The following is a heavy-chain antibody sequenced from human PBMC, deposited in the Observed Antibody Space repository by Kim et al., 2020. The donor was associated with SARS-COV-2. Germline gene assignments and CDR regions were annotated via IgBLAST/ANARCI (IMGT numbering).Heavy chain of an antibody. D-gene: IGHD1-26*01. J-gene: IGHJ4*02. Sequence: TKYPQKFQGRVTITRDTSASTAYMELSSLRSEDTAVYYCARDLSGTYVDYWGQGTLVTVSS. V-gene: IGHV1-3*01. CDR2: T. CDR3: ARDLSGTYVDY.